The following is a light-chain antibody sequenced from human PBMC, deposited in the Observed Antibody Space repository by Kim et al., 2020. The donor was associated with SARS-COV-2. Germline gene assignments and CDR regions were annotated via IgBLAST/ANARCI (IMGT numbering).Light chain of an antibody. CDR3: MRGKQWPYT. CDR2: KVS. CDR1: RSLVHSNGNTY. J-gene: IGKJ2*01. Sequence: DVVMTQSPLSLPVTLGQAASISCRSSRSLVHSNGNTYLNWFQQRPGQSPRRLIYKVSNRDSGVPDRFSGSGSGTDFTLKISRVEAEDVGVYYYCMRGKQWPYTFGQGKKLEI. V-gene: IGKV2-30*02.